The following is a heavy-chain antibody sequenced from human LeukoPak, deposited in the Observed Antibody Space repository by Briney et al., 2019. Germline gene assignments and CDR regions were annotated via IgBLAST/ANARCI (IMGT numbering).Heavy chain of an antibody. Sequence: ASVKVSCKVSGYTLTELSMHWVRQAPGKGLEWMGGFDPEDGETIYAQKFQGRVTMTEDTSTDTAYKELSSLRSEDTAVYYCATGLSAVAGSWGGYYYYGMDVWGQGTTVTVSS. CDR1: GYTLTELS. CDR3: ATGLSAVAGSWGGYYYYGMDV. V-gene: IGHV1-24*01. J-gene: IGHJ6*02. D-gene: IGHD6-19*01. CDR2: FDPEDGET.